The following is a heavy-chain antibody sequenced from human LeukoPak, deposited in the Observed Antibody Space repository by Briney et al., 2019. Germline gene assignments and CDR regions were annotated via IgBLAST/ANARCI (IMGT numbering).Heavy chain of an antibody. V-gene: IGHV3-30*04. Sequence: QAGGSLRLSCAASGFTFSSYAMHWVRQAPGKGLEWVAVISYDGSNKYYADSVKGRFTISRDNSKNTLYLQMNSLRAEDTAVYYCATPLNGVPHWGQGTLVTVSS. D-gene: IGHD2-8*01. CDR2: ISYDGSNK. CDR3: ATPLNGVPH. CDR1: GFTFSSYA. J-gene: IGHJ4*02.